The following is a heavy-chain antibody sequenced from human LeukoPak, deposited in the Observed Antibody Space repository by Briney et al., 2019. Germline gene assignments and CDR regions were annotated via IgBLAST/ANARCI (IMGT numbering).Heavy chain of an antibody. Sequence: SVKVSCKASGYTFTSYGISWVRQAPGQGLEWMGGIIPIFGTANYAQKFQGRVTITADESTSTAYMELSSLRSEDTAVYYCARGTQVTYYDFWSGYRFDPWGQGTLVTVSS. CDR1: GYTFTSYG. J-gene: IGHJ5*02. CDR2: IIPIFGTA. V-gene: IGHV1-69*13. CDR3: ARGTQVTYYDFWSGYRFDP. D-gene: IGHD3-3*01.